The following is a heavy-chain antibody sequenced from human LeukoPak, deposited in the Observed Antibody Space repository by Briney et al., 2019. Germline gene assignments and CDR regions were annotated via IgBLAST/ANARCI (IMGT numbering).Heavy chain of an antibody. J-gene: IGHJ4*02. Sequence: GGSLRLSCAASGFTFSSSWLIWPRQAPGKGLEWVANINQDGGQKYYLDSVKGRFTISRDNADNSLYLQMDGLRAEDTAVYYCATNTRAYAVLLAYWGQGTLVTVSS. CDR3: ATNTRAYAVLLAY. CDR1: GFTFSSSW. CDR2: INQDGGQK. D-gene: IGHD4-17*01. V-gene: IGHV3-7*01.